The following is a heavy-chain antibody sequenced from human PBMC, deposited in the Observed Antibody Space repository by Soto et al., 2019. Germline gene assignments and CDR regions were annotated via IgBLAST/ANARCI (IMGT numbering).Heavy chain of an antibody. V-gene: IGHV3-72*01. CDR2: SRNKANSYST. D-gene: IGHD1-26*01. Sequence: EVQLVESGGGLVQPGGSLRLSCAASGFTFSDHYMDWVRQAPGKGLEWVGRSRNKANSYSTEYAASVKGRFTISRDESNNSLYLQMNSLKTEDTAVYYCARFSGRYTKELDCWGQGTLVTVSS. CDR1: GFTFSDHY. J-gene: IGHJ4*02. CDR3: ARFSGRYTKELDC.